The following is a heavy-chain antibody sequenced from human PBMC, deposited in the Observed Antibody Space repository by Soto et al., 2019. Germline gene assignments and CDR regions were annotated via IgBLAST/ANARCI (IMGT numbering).Heavy chain of an antibody. Sequence: QVQLVESGGGVVQPGRSLRLSCAASGFTFSSFAMHWVRQAPGKGLEWVALISDDGSNKYYADSVKGRFTISRDNPKNTLYLQMNSLRGEDTAVYSCARVEQWLYIAKYWGQGTLVTVSS. CDR1: GFTFSSFA. CDR2: ISDDGSNK. J-gene: IGHJ4*02. CDR3: ARVEQWLYIAKY. V-gene: IGHV3-30*04. D-gene: IGHD6-19*01.